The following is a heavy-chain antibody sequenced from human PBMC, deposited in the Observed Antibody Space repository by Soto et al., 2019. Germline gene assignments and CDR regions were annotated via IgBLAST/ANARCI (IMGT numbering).Heavy chain of an antibody. CDR2: IDTSGNT. CDR3: ARYSNNWFQTEGMDV. CDR1: VDSITTYY. Sequence: SETLSLTCTVSVDSITTYYWSWIRQPAGKGLEWIGRIDTSGNTNYNPSLKSRVTMSVDTSKKQFSLKLTSVTAADTAVYNCARYSNNWFQTEGMDVWGQGTTVTVSS. D-gene: IGHD6-13*01. V-gene: IGHV4-4*07. J-gene: IGHJ6*02.